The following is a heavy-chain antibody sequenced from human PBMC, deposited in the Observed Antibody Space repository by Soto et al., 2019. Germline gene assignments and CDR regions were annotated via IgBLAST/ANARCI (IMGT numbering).Heavy chain of an antibody. D-gene: IGHD2-8*02. V-gene: IGHV1-69*06. CDR1: GGPFSSYA. CDR3: ARDVIRVVDYLNYFDY. Sequence: ASVKVSCKASGGPFSSYAISWVRKAPGQGLEWMGGVIPIFGTANSAQKFQGRVTITADKSTRTAYMELSSRRSEDTAVYYCARDVIRVVDYLNYFDYRSQGTLVTVSS. CDR2: VIPIFGTA. J-gene: IGHJ4*02.